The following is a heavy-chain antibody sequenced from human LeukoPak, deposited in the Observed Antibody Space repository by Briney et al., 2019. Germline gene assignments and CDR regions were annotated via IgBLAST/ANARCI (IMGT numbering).Heavy chain of an antibody. CDR2: IIPIFGTA. Sequence: ASVKVSCKASGGTFSSYAISWVRQAPGQGLEWMGGIIPIFGTANYAQKFQGRVTITTDESTGTAYMELSSLRSEDTAVCYCASRVGRDGYNYAFDYWGQGTLVTVSS. J-gene: IGHJ4*02. D-gene: IGHD5-24*01. CDR1: GGTFSSYA. CDR3: ASRVGRDGYNYAFDY. V-gene: IGHV1-69*05.